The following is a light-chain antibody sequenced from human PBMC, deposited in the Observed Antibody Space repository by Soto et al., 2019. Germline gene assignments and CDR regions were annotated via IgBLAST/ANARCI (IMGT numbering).Light chain of an antibody. J-gene: IGKJ1*01. CDR1: QSVNSNY. CDR2: GAS. Sequence: EIVLTQSPGTLSLSPGERATLSCRASQSVNSNYLAWYRRKSGQAPSLLIYGASTRATGIPGRFSGSGSGTDFTLTITRLEPEDFAVYYCQQYGSSPPTFGQGTKVEIK. V-gene: IGKV3-20*01. CDR3: QQYGSSPPT.